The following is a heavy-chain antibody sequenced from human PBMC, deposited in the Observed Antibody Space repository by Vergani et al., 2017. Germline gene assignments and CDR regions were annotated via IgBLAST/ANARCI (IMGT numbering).Heavy chain of an antibody. V-gene: IGHV4-61*02. CDR3: ARTESFILRYFHWAL. Sequence: QVQLQESGPGLVKPSQTLSLTCSVSGDSISSDNLYWHWLRQPAGKGLEWIGRFYSSGIYNYNPSLKSRVSMSLDTSKNQFSLEVTSVTAADTAIYFCARTESFILRYFHWALWGQGTLVTVSS. CDR1: GDSISSDNLY. CDR2: FYSSGIY. J-gene: IGHJ4*02. D-gene: IGHD3-9*01.